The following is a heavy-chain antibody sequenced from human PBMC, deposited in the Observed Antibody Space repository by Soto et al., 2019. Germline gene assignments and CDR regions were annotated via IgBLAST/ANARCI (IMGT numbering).Heavy chain of an antibody. CDR3: ARDLLVDSSGWSDY. CDR1: GGTFSSYT. CDR2: IIPILGIA. D-gene: IGHD6-19*01. Sequence: SVKVSCKASGGTFSSYTISWVRQAPGQGLEWMGRIIPILGIANYAQKFQGRVTITADKSTSTAYMELSGLRSEDTAVYYCARDLLVDSSGWSDYWSQGTLVTVSS. V-gene: IGHV1-69*04. J-gene: IGHJ4*02.